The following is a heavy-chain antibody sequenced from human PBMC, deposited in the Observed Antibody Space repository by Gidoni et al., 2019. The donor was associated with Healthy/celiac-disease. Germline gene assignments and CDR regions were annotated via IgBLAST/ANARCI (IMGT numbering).Heavy chain of an antibody. CDR3: ARTGYSSSWYYY. CDR1: GGSFSGYY. CDR2: INHSGST. Sequence: QVQLQQWGAGLLKPSETLSLTCAVYGGSFSGYYWSWIRQPPGKGLEWIGEINHSGSTNYNPSLKSRVTISVDTSKTQFSLKLSFVTAADTAVYYCARTGYSSSWYYYWGQGTLVTVSS. V-gene: IGHV4-34*01. J-gene: IGHJ4*02. D-gene: IGHD6-13*01.